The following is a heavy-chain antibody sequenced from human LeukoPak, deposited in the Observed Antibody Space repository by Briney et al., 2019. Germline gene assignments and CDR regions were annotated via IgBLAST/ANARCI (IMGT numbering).Heavy chain of an antibody. J-gene: IGHJ6*02. V-gene: IGHV3-7*03. CDR3: ARNRYYYDSSGDLYYYYGMDV. CDR1: GFTFSNSW. Sequence: GGSLRLSCADSGFTFSNSWMGWVRQAPGKGLEWVANVQHIGGETYYADSVKGRFTISRDNSKNTLYLQMNSLRAEDTAVYYCARNRYYYDSSGDLYYYYGMDVWGQGTTVTVSS. D-gene: IGHD3-22*01. CDR2: VQHIGGET.